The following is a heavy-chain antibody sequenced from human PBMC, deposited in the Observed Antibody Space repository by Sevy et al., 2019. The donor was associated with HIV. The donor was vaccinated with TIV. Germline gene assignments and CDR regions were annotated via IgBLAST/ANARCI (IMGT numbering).Heavy chain of an antibody. CDR2: ISDSGGST. CDR3: ARRPDFGRVIPTGVMDV. V-gene: IGHV3-23*01. D-gene: IGHD3-3*01. Sequence: GSLRLSCAASGFTFSTYAMSWVRQTPGKGLQWVSVISDSGGSTYYADSVKGRFTISRDNSKNTTYLQMNSLRAEDTAVYYCARRPDFGRVIPTGVMDVWGQGSAVTVSS. CDR1: GFTFSTYA. J-gene: IGHJ6*02.